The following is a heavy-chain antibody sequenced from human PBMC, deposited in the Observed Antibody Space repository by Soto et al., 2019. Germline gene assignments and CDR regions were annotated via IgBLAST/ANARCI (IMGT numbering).Heavy chain of an antibody. J-gene: IGHJ6*02. CDR1: GFTFSSYA. D-gene: IGHD6-13*01. Sequence: GGSLRLSCAASGFTFSSYAMSWVRQAPGKGLEWVSAISGSGGSTYYADSVKGRFTISRDNSKNTLYLQMNSLRAEDTAVYYCASHSSSWYGLTTPDHYYGMDVWGQGTTVTVSS. CDR3: ASHSSSWYGLTTPDHYYGMDV. CDR2: ISGSGGST. V-gene: IGHV3-23*01.